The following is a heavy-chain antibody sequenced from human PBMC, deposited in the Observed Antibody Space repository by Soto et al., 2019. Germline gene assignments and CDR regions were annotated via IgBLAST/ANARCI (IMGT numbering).Heavy chain of an antibody. Sequence: SAKVSCKASVSSFSSYAISWVRQAPGQGLEWMGGIIPIFGTANYAQKFQGRVTITADESTSTAYMELSSLRSEDTAVYYCARDVGIGRFLEWHHPYGMDVWGQGTTVTVSS. CDR2: IIPIFGTA. D-gene: IGHD3-3*01. CDR3: ARDVGIGRFLEWHHPYGMDV. V-gene: IGHV1-69*01. J-gene: IGHJ6*02. CDR1: VSSFSSYA.